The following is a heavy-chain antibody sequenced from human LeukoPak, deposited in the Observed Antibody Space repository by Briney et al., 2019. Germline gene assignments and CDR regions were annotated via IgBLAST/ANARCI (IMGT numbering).Heavy chain of an antibody. J-gene: IGHJ4*02. CDR3: ARSPIVPTYLFDY. V-gene: IGHV4-39*01. CDR1: GGSISSSSYY. D-gene: IGHD2-2*01. CDR2: IYYSGST. Sequence: SETLSLTCTVSGGSISSSSYYWGWIRQPPGKGLEWIGSIYYSGSTYYNPFLKSRVTISVDTSKNQFSLKLSSVTAADTAVYYCARSPIVPTYLFDYWGQGTLVTVSS.